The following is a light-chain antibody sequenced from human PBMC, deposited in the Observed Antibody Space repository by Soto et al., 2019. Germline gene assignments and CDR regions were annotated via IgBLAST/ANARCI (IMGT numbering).Light chain of an antibody. Sequence: EIVLTQSPGTLSLSPGERATLSCRASQTVSSNYLAWYQQKPGQAPRLLIYAASTSATGIPDRFSGSGSGTDFTLSISILEPEDFAVYYCQLYGTSPKPFGQGTKVEIK. CDR3: QLYGTSPKP. V-gene: IGKV3-20*01. CDR2: AAS. CDR1: QTVSSNY. J-gene: IGKJ1*01.